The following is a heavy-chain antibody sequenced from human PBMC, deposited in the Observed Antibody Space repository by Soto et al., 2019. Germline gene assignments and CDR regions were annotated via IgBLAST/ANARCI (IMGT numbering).Heavy chain of an antibody. CDR1: GCTFSGYA. Sequence: GGSLRLSCAASGCTFSGYAMSWVRQAPGKGLEWVSAISGSGGSTYYADSVKGRFTISRDNSKNTLYLQMNRLRAEDTAVYYCAKGGSRGVDYYYGMDVWGQGTTVTVSS. D-gene: IGHD1-26*01. J-gene: IGHJ6*02. CDR2: ISGSGGST. V-gene: IGHV3-23*01. CDR3: AKGGSRGVDYYYGMDV.